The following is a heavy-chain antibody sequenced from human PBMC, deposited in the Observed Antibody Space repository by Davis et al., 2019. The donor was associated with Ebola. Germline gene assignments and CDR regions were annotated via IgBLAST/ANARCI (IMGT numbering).Heavy chain of an antibody. D-gene: IGHD3-10*01. CDR3: ARVRSVLLMDY. CDR2: INPSGGST. J-gene: IGHJ4*02. CDR1: GYTFTSYY. Sequence: AASVKVSCKASGYTFTSYYMHWVRQAPGQGLEWMGIINPSGGSTNYAQKFQGRVTMSRDTSTSTVYMELSSLRSEDTAVYYCARVRSVLLMDYWGQGTLVTVSS. V-gene: IGHV1-46*01.